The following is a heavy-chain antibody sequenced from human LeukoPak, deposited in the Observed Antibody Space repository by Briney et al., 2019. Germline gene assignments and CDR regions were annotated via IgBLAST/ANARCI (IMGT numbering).Heavy chain of an antibody. CDR1: GFTFDDYA. Sequence: GRSLRLSCAASGFTFDDYAMHWVRQAPGKGLEWVSGISWNSGSIGYADSVKGRFTISRDNSKNSLYLQMNSLKTEDTALYYCAKDTADYCALGTCSGGFDSWGQGTLVTVSS. V-gene: IGHV3-9*01. J-gene: IGHJ4*02. CDR2: ISWNSGSI. D-gene: IGHD3-10*02. CDR3: AKDTADYCALGTCSGGFDS.